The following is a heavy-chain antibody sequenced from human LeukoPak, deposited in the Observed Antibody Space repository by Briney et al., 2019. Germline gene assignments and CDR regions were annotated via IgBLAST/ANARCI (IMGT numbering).Heavy chain of an antibody. CDR1: GFIVSRDY. CDR2: IYSGGTT. Sequence: GGSLRLSCAASGFIVSRDYMSWVRQAPGKGLEWVSIIYSGGTTYYADSVKGRFTISRDSSKNTLYLQMNSLRDADTAMYYCARDPHSYDYAFDIWGQGTMVTVS. D-gene: IGHD3-22*01. V-gene: IGHV3-66*01. CDR3: ARDPHSYDYAFDI. J-gene: IGHJ3*02.